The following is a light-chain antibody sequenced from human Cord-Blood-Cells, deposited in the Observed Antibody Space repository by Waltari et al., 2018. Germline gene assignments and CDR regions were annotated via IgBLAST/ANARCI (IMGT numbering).Light chain of an antibody. CDR1: QSLLHSNGYNS. J-gene: IGKJ1*01. V-gene: IGKV2-28*01. CDR2: LGS. Sequence: DIVMTQYPLSLPVTPGEPASISCRFSQSLLHSNGYNSLDWYLQKPGQSPQLLIYLGSNRASGVPDRFSGSGSGTDFTLKISRVEAEDVGVYYCMQALQTPWTFGQGTKVEIK. CDR3: MQALQTPWT.